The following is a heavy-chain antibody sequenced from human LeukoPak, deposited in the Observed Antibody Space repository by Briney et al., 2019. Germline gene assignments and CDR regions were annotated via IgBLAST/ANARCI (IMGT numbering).Heavy chain of an antibody. V-gene: IGHV4-61*02. D-gene: IGHD1-26*01. CDR1: GGSISSGSYY. CDR3: ARDRGRYQSFDY. Sequence: SQTLSLTCTVSGGSISSGSYYWSWIRQPAGKGLEWIGRIYTSGSTNYNPSLKSRVTISVDTSKNQFSLKLSSVTAADTAVYYCARDRGRYQSFDYWGQGTLVTVSS. CDR2: IYTSGST. J-gene: IGHJ4*02.